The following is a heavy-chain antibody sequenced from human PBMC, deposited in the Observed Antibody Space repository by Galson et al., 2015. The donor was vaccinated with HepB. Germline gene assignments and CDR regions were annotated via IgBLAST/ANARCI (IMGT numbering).Heavy chain of an antibody. Sequence: SVKVSCRASGYNFNVYYIHWVRQAPGQGLEWLGRIDPDSGGTDYAQKFQGRVTMTRDTSISTAYMELSRLRSDDTAFYYCAREYDYVWGSSPSGNYYYAMDVWGQGTTVIVSS. D-gene: IGHD3-16*01. CDR3: AREYDYVWGSSPSGNYYYAMDV. J-gene: IGHJ6*02. CDR2: IDPDSGGT. V-gene: IGHV1-2*06. CDR1: GYNFNVYY.